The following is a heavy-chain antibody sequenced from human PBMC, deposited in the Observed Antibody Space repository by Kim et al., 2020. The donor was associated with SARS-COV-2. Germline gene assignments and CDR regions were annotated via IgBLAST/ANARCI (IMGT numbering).Heavy chain of an antibody. CDR3: ARDAVVGDGYNGFDS. Sequence: ADCVKGRFTISRDNSKNTLFLQMTSLGPEDTALYYCARDAVVGDGYNGFDSWGQGTLVTVSS. J-gene: IGHJ5*01. D-gene: IGHD5-12*01. V-gene: IGHV3-23*01.